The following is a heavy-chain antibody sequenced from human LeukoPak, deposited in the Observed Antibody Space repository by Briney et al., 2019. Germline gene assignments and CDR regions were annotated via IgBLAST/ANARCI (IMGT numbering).Heavy chain of an antibody. D-gene: IGHD1-14*01. CDR3: ARRRDAGSGPDFDY. CDR1: GYTFTSYA. V-gene: IGHV1-3*01. Sequence: ASVKVSCKASGYTFTSYAMHWVRQAPGQRLEWMGWINAGNGNTKYTQKFQGRVTITRDTSASTAYMELSSLRSEDTAVYYCARRRDAGSGPDFDYWGQGTLVTVSS. J-gene: IGHJ4*02. CDR2: INAGNGNT.